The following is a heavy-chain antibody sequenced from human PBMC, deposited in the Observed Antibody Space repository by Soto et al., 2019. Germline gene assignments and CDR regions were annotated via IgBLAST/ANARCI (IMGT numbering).Heavy chain of an antibody. D-gene: IGHD2-2*01. J-gene: IGHJ6*04. CDR1: GGSFSSDT. Sequence: SVKVSCKASGGSFSSDTISWGRQAPGQGLEWMGRIIPILGIANYAQKFQGRVTITADKSTSTAYMELSSLRSEDTAVYYCARDGVVPAAMDVWGKGPTVTVSS. CDR3: ARDGVVPAAMDV. V-gene: IGHV1-69*04. CDR2: IIPILGIA.